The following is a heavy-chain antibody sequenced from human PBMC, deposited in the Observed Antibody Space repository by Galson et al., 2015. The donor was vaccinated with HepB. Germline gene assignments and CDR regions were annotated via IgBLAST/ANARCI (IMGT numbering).Heavy chain of an antibody. CDR2: ISAYNGNT. CDR3: AREELYYEFWSGYYAGGNWFDP. CDR1: GFTFTSYG. Sequence: SVKLSCKASGFTFTSYGISWVRQAPGKGLEWMAWISAYNGNTNYAQKLQGRVTMTTDTSTSTAYMELRSLRSDDTAVYYCAREELYYEFWSGYYAGGNWFDPWGQGTLVTVSS. V-gene: IGHV1-18*04. D-gene: IGHD3-3*01. J-gene: IGHJ5*02.